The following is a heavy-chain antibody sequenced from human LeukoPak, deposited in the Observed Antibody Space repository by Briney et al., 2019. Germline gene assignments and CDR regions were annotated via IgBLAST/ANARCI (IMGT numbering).Heavy chain of an antibody. CDR1: GFTFSSYR. V-gene: IGHV3-21*01. CDR2: ISSSISYI. D-gene: IGHD2-2*01. J-gene: IGHJ6*02. Sequence: GGSLRLSCAASGFTFSSYRMNWVRQAPGKGLEWVSSISSSISYIYYADSVKGRFTISRDNAKNSLYLQMNSLRAEDTAVYHCARDVGGEYQLLGHYYYGMDVWGQGTTVTVSS. CDR3: ARDVGGEYQLLGHYYYGMDV.